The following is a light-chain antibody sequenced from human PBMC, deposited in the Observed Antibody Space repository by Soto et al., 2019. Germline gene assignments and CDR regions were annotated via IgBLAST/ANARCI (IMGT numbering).Light chain of an antibody. V-gene: IGKV1-9*01. Sequence: IQLTQSPSSLSASVGDRVTITCRASQGLSSYLAWYQQKPGKAPKLLIYAASTLQSGVPSRFSGSGSETDFTLTISSLQPEDFATYYCQQVNNYPLTFGGGTRLEIK. CDR2: AAS. CDR3: QQVNNYPLT. J-gene: IGKJ5*01. CDR1: QGLSSY.